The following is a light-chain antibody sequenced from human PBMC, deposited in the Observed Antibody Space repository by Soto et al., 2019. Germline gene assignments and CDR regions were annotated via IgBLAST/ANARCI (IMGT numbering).Light chain of an antibody. CDR1: SSNIGAGYD. J-gene: IGLJ3*02. V-gene: IGLV1-40*01. CDR3: QSYATSLSGSRV. Sequence: QSVLTQPPSVSGAPGQRVTISCTGSSSNIGAGYDVHWYQQFPGTAPKVLIYANFNRPSGVPGRFSGSKSGTSAYLAITGLQAEDEADYYCQSYATSLSGSRVFGGGTKVTVL. CDR2: ANF.